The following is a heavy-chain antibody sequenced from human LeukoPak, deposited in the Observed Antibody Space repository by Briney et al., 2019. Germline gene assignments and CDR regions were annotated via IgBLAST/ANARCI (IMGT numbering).Heavy chain of an antibody. Sequence: ASVKVSCKASGYTFTSYGISWVRQAPGQGLEWMGWISAYNGNTNYAQKLQGRVTMTTDTSTSTAYMELRSLRSDDTAVYYCARETLDYDYYYGMDVWGQGTTVTVSS. V-gene: IGHV1-18*01. CDR2: ISAYNGNT. CDR3: ARETLDYDYYYGMDV. J-gene: IGHJ6*02. CDR1: GYTFTSYG.